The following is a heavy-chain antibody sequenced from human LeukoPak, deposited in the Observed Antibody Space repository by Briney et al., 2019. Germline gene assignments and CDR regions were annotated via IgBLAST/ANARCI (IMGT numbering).Heavy chain of an antibody. Sequence: SQTLSLTCTVSADSLSSGGHYRAWIRQFPGKGLESIGFIHHSGRSRHNPSLKDRVAISVDTSRKQFALKLSSVTAADTAMYYCARGGNRFGGFYFDYWGHGIQVIVSS. CDR1: ADSLSSGGHY. D-gene: IGHD3-10*01. V-gene: IGHV4-31*03. J-gene: IGHJ4*01. CDR3: ARGGNRFGGFYFDY. CDR2: IHHSGRS.